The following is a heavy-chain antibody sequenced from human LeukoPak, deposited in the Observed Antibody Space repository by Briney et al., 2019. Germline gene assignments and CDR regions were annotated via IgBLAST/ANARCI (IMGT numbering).Heavy chain of an antibody. Sequence: GGSLTLSCAASGFTFSSYGMHWVRQAPGRGLEWVAVISYDGSNKYYADSVKGRFTISRDNSKNTLYLQMNSLRAEDTAGYYCAKDGSGSYYSYYFDYWGQGTLGTVSS. CDR1: GFTFSSYG. CDR3: AKDGSGSYYSYYFDY. J-gene: IGHJ4*02. CDR2: ISYDGSNK. D-gene: IGHD3-10*01. V-gene: IGHV3-30*18.